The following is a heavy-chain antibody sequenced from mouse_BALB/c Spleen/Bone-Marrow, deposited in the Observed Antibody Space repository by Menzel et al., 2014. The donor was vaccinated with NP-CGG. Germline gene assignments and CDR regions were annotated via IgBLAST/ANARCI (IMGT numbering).Heavy chain of an antibody. Sequence: QVQLKDSGPGLVAPSQSLSITCTVSEFSLSSYGVHWVRQPPGKGLEWLGVIWAGGSMIYNSALMSRLSISKDNSKSQVFLEMKSLQNDDTAMYYCAREGRGNYGSSGYAMDYWGQGTSVTVSS. V-gene: IGHV2-9*02. CDR1: EFSLSSYG. CDR3: AREGRGNYGSSGYAMDY. D-gene: IGHD1-1*01. J-gene: IGHJ4*01. CDR2: IWAGGSM.